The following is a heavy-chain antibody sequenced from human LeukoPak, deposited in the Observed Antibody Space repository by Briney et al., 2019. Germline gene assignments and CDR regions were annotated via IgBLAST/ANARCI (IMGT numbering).Heavy chain of an antibody. CDR1: GFTFSDYY. CDR3: ARDSSSWLYFDY. Sequence: GGSLRLSCAASGFTFSDYYMSWIRQAPGKGLEWVSYISSSGSTIYYADSVKGRFTISRDNAKSSLYLQMNSLRAEDTAVYYCARDSSSWLYFDYWGQGTLVTVSS. V-gene: IGHV3-11*01. CDR2: ISSSGSTI. J-gene: IGHJ4*02. D-gene: IGHD6-13*01.